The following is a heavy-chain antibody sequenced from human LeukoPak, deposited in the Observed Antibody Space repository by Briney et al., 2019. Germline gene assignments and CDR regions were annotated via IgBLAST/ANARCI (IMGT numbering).Heavy chain of an antibody. J-gene: IGHJ4*02. CDR3: ARVGDFDWFDY. D-gene: IGHD3-9*01. Sequence: SVKVSCKASGYTFTGYYMHWVRQALGQGLEWMGGIISIFGTANYAQKFQGRVTITADESTSTAYMELSSLRSEDTAVYYCARVGDFDWFDYWGQGTLVTVSS. CDR2: IISIFGTA. CDR1: GYTFTGYY. V-gene: IGHV1-69*13.